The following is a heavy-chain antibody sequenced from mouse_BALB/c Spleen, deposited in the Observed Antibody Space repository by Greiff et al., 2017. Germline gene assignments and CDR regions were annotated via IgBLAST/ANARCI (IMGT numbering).Heavy chain of an antibody. CDR1: GYTFTSYW. J-gene: IGHJ2*01. CDR3: ARGDYDGYCDY. D-gene: IGHD2-4*01. Sequence: VQLQQSGAELAKPGASVKMSCKASGYTFTSYWMHWVKQRPGQGLEWIGYINPSTGYTEYNQKFKDKATLTADKSSSTAYMQLSSLTSEDSAVYYCARGDYDGYCDYWGQGTTLTVSS. V-gene: IGHV1-7*01. CDR2: INPSTGYT.